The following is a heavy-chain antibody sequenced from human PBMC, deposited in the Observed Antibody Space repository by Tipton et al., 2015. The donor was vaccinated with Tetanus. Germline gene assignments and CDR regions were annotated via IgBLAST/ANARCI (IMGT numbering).Heavy chain of an antibody. Sequence: TLSLTCTVSGGSISDKKYYWGWIRQVPGKGLEWIASIYFEGSTYYSPSLKSRLTIDVDTSQNFFSLRLTSVTAADTAIYYCARHLYGYWFDPWGQGALVTVSS. CDR2: IYFEGST. J-gene: IGHJ5*02. CDR3: ARHLYGYWFDP. CDR1: GGSISDKKYY. D-gene: IGHD2-8*01. V-gene: IGHV4-39*02.